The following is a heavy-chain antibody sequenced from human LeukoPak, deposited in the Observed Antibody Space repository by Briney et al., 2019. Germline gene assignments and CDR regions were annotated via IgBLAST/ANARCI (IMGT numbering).Heavy chain of an antibody. Sequence: KPGGSLRLSCAASGFTFTNYAMSWVRQVPGKGLEWLGEINQSGRTNYNPSLKSRVTISVDTSKNQISLNLSFVTATDTAVYYCARGWFGFWHNSYADDNAFDVWGPGTMVTVSS. CDR3: ARGWFGFWHNSYADDNAFDV. CDR1: GFTFTNYA. V-gene: IGHV4-34*01. D-gene: IGHD5-18*01. J-gene: IGHJ3*01. CDR2: INQSGRT.